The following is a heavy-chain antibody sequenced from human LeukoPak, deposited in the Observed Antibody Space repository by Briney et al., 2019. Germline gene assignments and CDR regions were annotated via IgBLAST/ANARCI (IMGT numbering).Heavy chain of an antibody. CDR3: ARDLAGYYDFWSGFFQR. Sequence: ASVKVSCKASGYTFTSYYMHWVRQAPGQGLEWMGIINPSGGSTSYAQKFQGRVTMTRDTSTSTVYMELSSLRSEDTAVYYCARDLAGYYDFWSGFFQRWGQGTLVTVSS. CDR2: INPSGGST. D-gene: IGHD3-3*01. CDR1: GYTFTSYY. J-gene: IGHJ1*01. V-gene: IGHV1-46*03.